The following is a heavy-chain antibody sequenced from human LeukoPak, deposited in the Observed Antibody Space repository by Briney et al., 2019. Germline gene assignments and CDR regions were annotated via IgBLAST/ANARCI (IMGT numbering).Heavy chain of an antibody. J-gene: IGHJ5*02. CDR3: IRDFRSADL. CDR2: ISSSGSTI. D-gene: IGHD3-3*01. V-gene: IGHV3-11*01. Sequence: KTGGSLRLSCAASGFTFSDYYMSWIRQAPGKGLEWVSYISSSGSTIYYADSVKGRFTISRDNAKNTVYLEMNSLSVEDTATYYCIRDFRSADLWGQGTLVTVTS. CDR1: GFTFSDYY.